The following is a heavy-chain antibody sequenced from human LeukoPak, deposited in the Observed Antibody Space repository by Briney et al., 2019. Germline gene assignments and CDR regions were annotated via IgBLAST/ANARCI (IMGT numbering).Heavy chain of an antibody. D-gene: IGHD6-6*01. J-gene: IGHJ6*02. CDR2: ISWNSGSI. Sequence: PGGSLRLYCAASRFTFDDYAMHWLPQAPGKGLEWVSGISWNSGSIGYADSVKGRFTISRDNAKNSLYLQMNSLRGEDTALYFCAKSIIAARPGYYYGMDVWGHGTTVTVSS. CDR3: AKSIIAARPGYYYGMDV. V-gene: IGHV3-9*01. CDR1: RFTFDDYA.